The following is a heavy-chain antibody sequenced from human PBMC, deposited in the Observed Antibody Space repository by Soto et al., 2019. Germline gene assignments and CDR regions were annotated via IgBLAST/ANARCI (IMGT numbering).Heavy chain of an antibody. J-gene: IGHJ3*02. CDR2: IRSKAYGGTT. D-gene: IGHD4-17*01. CDR3: TRDSPIPDYGDYDAFDI. V-gene: IGHV3-49*03. CDR1: GFTFGDYA. Sequence: GGSLRLSCTASGFTFGDYAMSWFRQAPGKGLEWVGFIRSKAYGGTTEYAASVKGRFTISRDDSKSIAYLQMNSLKTEDTAVYYCTRDSPIPDYGDYDAFDIWGQGTMVTVSS.